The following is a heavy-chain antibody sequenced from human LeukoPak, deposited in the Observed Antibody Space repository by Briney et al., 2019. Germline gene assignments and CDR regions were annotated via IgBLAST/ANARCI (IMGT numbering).Heavy chain of an antibody. CDR1: GDSVSSNSAA. J-gene: IGHJ4*02. D-gene: IGHD6-13*01. V-gene: IGHV6-1*01. CDR2: TYYRSKWYN. CDR3: ARAGSSGSSWYDSGVDY. Sequence: SQTLSLTCAISGDSVSSNSAAWNCIRQSPSRGLEGLGRTYYRSKWYNDYAVSVKSRITINPDTSKNQFSLQLNSVTPEDTAVYYCARAGSSGSSWYDSGVDYWGQGTLVTVSS.